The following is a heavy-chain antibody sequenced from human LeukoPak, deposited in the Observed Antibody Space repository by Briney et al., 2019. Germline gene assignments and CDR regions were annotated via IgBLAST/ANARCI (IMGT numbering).Heavy chain of an antibody. CDR2: ISGSGGST. CDR1: GFTFSSYA. CDR3: AKDPLIVVVPAAPNY. D-gene: IGHD2-2*01. J-gene: IGHJ4*02. Sequence: GGSLRLSCAASGFTFSSYAMSWVRQAPGKGLEWVSAISGSGGSTYYADSVKGRSTISRDNSKNTLYLQMNSLRAEDTAVYYCAKDPLIVVVPAAPNYWGQGTLVTVSS. V-gene: IGHV3-23*01.